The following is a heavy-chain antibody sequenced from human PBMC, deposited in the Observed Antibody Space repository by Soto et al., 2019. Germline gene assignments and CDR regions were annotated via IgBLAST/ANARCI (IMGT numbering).Heavy chain of an antibody. J-gene: IGHJ4*02. Sequence: SETLSLTCTVSGDSITSGNYYWSWVRQPPGKGLEWIVNIHYSGTTNYNPSLQSRVSISVDTSKNQFSLEMTYVTAADTAVYYCARDHVRRGCDSTNCKSFDYWGQGTLVTVSS. CDR3: ARDHVRRGCDSTNCKSFDY. CDR1: GDSITSGNYY. V-gene: IGHV4-30-4*01. CDR2: IHYSGTT. D-gene: IGHD2-2*01.